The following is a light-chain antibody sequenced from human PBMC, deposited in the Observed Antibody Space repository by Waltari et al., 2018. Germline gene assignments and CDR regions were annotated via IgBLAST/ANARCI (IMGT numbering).Light chain of an antibody. CDR3: CSYADSSTPYV. CDR1: SSDVGNYNL. CDR2: EDI. V-gene: IGLV2-23*01. J-gene: IGLJ1*01. Sequence: QSALTQPASVSGSPGPPTTISCTGTSSDVGNYNLVSWYQHLPGKAPKLMIYEDIKRPSGVSDRFSGSKSGNTASLTISGLQAEDEADYYCCSYADSSTPYVFGGGTKVTVL.